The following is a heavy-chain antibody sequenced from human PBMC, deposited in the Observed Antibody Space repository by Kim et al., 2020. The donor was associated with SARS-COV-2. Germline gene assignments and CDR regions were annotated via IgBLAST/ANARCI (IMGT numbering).Heavy chain of an antibody. CDR3: TTGGRGDY. D-gene: IGHD3-10*01. J-gene: IGHJ4*02. CDR1: GFTFSSQW. V-gene: IGHV3-7*01. CDR2: INEDGSHK. Sequence: GGSLRLSCTASGFTFSSQWMSWVRQAPGKGLEWVANINEDGSHKYYVDSVKGRFTISRDNTNNFLYLEMNSLRVEDTALYYCTTGGRGDYWGQGTLVTV.